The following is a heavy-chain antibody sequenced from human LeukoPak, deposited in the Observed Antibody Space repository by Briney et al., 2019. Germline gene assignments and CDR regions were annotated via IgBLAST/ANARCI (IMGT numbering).Heavy chain of an antibody. CDR3: ARKRSPGAFDI. CDR1: GFTVSSNY. CDR2: IYSGGST. V-gene: IGHV3-53*01. Sequence: PGGSLRLSCAASGFTVSSNYMSWVRQAPGKGLEWVSVIYSGGSTYYADSVKGRFTISRDNAKNSLYLQMNSLRAEDTAVYYCARKRSPGAFDIWGQGTMVTVSS. J-gene: IGHJ3*02.